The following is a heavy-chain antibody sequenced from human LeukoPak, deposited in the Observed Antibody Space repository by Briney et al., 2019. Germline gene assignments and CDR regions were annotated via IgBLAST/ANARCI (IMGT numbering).Heavy chain of an antibody. CDR3: AAHNYGSGSYFDY. Sequence: GGSLRLSCAASGFTFSSYSMNWVRQAPGKGLEWVSAISGSGGSTYYADSVKGRFTISRDNSKNTLYLQMNSLRAEDTAVYYCAAHNYGSGSYFDYWGQGTLVTVSS. D-gene: IGHD3-10*01. V-gene: IGHV3-23*01. CDR1: GFTFSSYS. J-gene: IGHJ4*02. CDR2: ISGSGGST.